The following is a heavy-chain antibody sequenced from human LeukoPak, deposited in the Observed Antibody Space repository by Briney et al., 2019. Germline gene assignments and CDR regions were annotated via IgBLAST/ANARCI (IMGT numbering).Heavy chain of an antibody. CDR3: VRDRELNY. Sequence: AETLSLTCTVSGVSISIYYWSWFRQPPGKGLEWIGYIYNSGSTSYNPSLKSRATISADTSKNQFSLKLSSVTAADTAVYYCVRDRELNYWGQGTLVTVSS. J-gene: IGHJ4*02. CDR2: IYNSGST. CDR1: GVSISIYY. D-gene: IGHD1-7*01. V-gene: IGHV4-59*01.